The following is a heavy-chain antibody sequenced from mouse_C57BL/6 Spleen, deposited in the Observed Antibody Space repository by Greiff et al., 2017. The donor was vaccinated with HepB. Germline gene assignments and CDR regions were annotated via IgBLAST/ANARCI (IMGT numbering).Heavy chain of an antibody. D-gene: IGHD3-2*02. CDR1: GYSITSGYY. CDR3: ARSGTAQATSFDY. J-gene: IGHJ2*01. CDR2: ISYDGSN. Sequence: VQLKQSGPGLVKPSQSLSLTCSVTGYSITSGYYWNWIRQFPGNQLELMGYISYDGSNNYNPYLKNRISITRDTSKNQFFLKLNSVTTEDTATYYCARSGTAQATSFDYWGQGTTLTVSS. V-gene: IGHV3-6*01.